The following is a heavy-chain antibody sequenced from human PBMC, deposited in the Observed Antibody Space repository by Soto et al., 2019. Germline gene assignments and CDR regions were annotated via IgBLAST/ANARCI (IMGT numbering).Heavy chain of an antibody. CDR3: ARRSGPYCGGGSCYGY. CDR1: GYTFTSYD. J-gene: IGHJ4*02. Sequence: ASVKVSCKASGYTFTSYDMNWVRQATGQGLEWMGWMNPNSGNTGYAQKFQGRVTMTRNTSISTAYMELSSLRSEDTAVYYCARRSGPYCGGGSCYGYWGQGTLVTVS. CDR2: MNPNSGNT. V-gene: IGHV1-8*01. D-gene: IGHD2-15*01.